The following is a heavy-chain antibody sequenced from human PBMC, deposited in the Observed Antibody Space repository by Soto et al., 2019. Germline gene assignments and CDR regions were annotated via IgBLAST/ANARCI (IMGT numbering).Heavy chain of an antibody. Sequence: QVQLVESGGGMVQPGRSLRLSCAASGFTFSTYGMHWVRQAPGKGLEWVAVIWYDGSNKYYADSVKGRFTISRDNSKNTLYLQMNSLRAEDTAVYYCARVSTAMVYFDYWGQGTLVTVSS. CDR3: ARVSTAMVYFDY. CDR2: IWYDGSNK. J-gene: IGHJ4*02. D-gene: IGHD5-18*01. V-gene: IGHV3-33*01. CDR1: GFTFSTYG.